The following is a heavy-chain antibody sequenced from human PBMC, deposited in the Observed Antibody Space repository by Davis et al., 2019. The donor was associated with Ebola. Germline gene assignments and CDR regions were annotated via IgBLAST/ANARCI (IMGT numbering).Heavy chain of an antibody. D-gene: IGHD2-2*01. CDR3: ARGPESCRSFSCPYYFDS. Sequence: ASVKVSCKASGYTFTNYDINWVRQATGQGLEWVGWMNPNSGTTGFAHKVQGRVTMTRNTSISTAYMELSSLRSEDTAVYYCARGPESCRSFSCPYYFDSWGQGTLVAVSS. V-gene: IGHV1-8*01. CDR2: MNPNSGTT. CDR1: GYTFTNYD. J-gene: IGHJ4*02.